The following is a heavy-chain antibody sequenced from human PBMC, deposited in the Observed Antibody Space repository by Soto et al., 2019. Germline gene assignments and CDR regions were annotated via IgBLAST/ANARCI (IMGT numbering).Heavy chain of an antibody. CDR1: GGSISSGGYY. CDR2: MFYSGSI. CDR3: ARAPAARPTGDPYYFDY. J-gene: IGHJ4*02. V-gene: IGHV4-31*03. Sequence: TLSLTFTVSGGSISSGGYYWSWIRQHPGKGLEWIGYMFYSGSIYYNPSLKSRVIIPVDASKNQFSLKLSSVTAADTAVYYCARAPAARPTGDPYYFDYWCKGTRVTV. D-gene: IGHD6-13*01.